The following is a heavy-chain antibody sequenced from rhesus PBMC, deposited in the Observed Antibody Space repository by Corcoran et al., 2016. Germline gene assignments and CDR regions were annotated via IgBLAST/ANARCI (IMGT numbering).Heavy chain of an antibody. J-gene: IGHJ4*01. CDR1: GYSISSNY. CDR3: AREKRTAGTDVFY. CDR2: IYGSIGST. D-gene: IGHD1-1*01. V-gene: IGHV4-147*01. Sequence: QVQLQESGPGLVKPSETLSLTCAVSGYSISSNYWSWIRQPPGKGLVWIGYIYGSIGSTYYNPSLTSRVTISTDTSKNQCYRKLSSVTAADTAVYYCAREKRTAGTDVFYWGQGVLVTVSS.